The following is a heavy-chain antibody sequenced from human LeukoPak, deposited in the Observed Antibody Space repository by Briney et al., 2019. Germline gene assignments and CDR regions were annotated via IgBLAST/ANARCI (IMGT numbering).Heavy chain of an antibody. V-gene: IGHV4-4*02. CDR3: ARHRSGWLQSSFDY. CDR2: IFHSGST. D-gene: IGHD5-24*01. Sequence: SGTLSLTCAVSGDSITSSNWWSWVRQSPGKGLEWIGEIFHSGSTNYNPALKSRVTISVDTSKNQFSLKLSSVTAADTAVYYCARHRSGWLQSSFDYWGQGTLVTVSS. CDR1: GDSITSSNW. J-gene: IGHJ4*02.